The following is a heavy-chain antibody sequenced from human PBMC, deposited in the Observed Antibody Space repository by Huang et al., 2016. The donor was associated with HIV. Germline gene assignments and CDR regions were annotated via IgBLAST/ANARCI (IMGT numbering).Heavy chain of an antibody. CDR2: ISGNGNKT. V-gene: IGHV3-23*01. CDR3: TVLLDY. Sequence: EVKVLESGGGLVQPGGSLRLSCVASGFTFNKYALSWVRQGPGKGRAWVSLISGNGNKTYYADSVKGRFTISRDNSKNTVYLQMNSLRAEDAALYHCTVLLDYWGQGTPVTVSS. J-gene: IGHJ4*02. CDR1: GFTFNKYA.